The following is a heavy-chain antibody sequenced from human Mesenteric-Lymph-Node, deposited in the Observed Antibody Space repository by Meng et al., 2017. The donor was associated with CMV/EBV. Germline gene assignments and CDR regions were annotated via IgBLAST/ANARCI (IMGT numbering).Heavy chain of an antibody. D-gene: IGHD3-10*01. CDR1: GFVFSSYG. CDR2: IRYDASEK. CDR3: AKCDREGYYSSPMDV. V-gene: IGHV3-30*02. Sequence: GESLKISCAASGFVFSSYGIHWVRQAPGKGLEWVAFIRYDASEKYYGDSVKGRFTISRDNSKNTVFLQMNRLRAEDTAVYYCAKCDREGYYSSPMDVWGQGTPVTVSS. J-gene: IGHJ6*02.